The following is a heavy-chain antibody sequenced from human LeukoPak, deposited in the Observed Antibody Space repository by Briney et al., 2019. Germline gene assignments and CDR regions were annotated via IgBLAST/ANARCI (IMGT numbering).Heavy chain of an antibody. D-gene: IGHD3-22*01. V-gene: IGHV1-46*01. Sequence: GASVKVSCKASGYTFTRYYMHWVRQAPGQGLECMGIISPSGDSTSYAQKFQGRVTMTRDTSSRTVYLDLSGLRSEDTAVYYCARGRDYYAITGYHNWFDAWGQGTLVTVSS. CDR1: GYTFTRYY. CDR2: ISPSGDST. CDR3: ARGRDYYAITGYHNWFDA. J-gene: IGHJ5*02.